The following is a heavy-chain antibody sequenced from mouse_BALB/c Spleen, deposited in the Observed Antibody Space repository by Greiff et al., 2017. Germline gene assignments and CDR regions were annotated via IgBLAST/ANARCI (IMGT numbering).Heavy chain of an antibody. V-gene: IGHV1-14*01. CDR2: INPYNDGT. D-gene: IGHD2-1*01. CDR1: GYTFTSYV. J-gene: IGHJ2*01. Sequence: EVKLMESGPELVKPGASVKMSCKASGYTFTSYVMHWVKQKPGQGLEWIGYINPYNDGTKYNEKFKGKATLTSDKSSGTAYMELSSLTSEDSAVYYCAKVIYYGNPYYFDYWGQGTTLTVSS. CDR3: AKVIYYGNPYYFDY.